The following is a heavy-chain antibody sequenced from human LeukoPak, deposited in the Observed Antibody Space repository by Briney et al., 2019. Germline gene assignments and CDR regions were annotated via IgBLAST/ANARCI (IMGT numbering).Heavy chain of an antibody. Sequence: PSETLPLTCAVYGGSFSGYYWSWIRQPPGKGLEWIGEINHSGSTNYNPSLKSRVTISVDTSKNQFSLKLSSVTAADTAVYYCARAQKDYYDSSGYYYTNFDYWGQGTLVTVSS. CDR1: GGSFSGYY. CDR3: ARAQKDYYDSSGYYYTNFDY. CDR2: INHSGST. V-gene: IGHV4-34*01. J-gene: IGHJ4*02. D-gene: IGHD3-22*01.